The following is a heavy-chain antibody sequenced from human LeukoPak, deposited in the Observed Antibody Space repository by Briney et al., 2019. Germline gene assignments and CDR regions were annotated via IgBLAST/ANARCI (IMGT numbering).Heavy chain of an antibody. CDR3: ARDPYSGLFDY. D-gene: IGHD4-11*01. J-gene: IGHJ4*02. Sequence: GGSLRLSCAASGFIFSSYSMNWVRQTPGKGLEWVSSISSSSSHIYYADSVKGRFTISRDNAKNSLYLQMNSLRAEDTAVYYCARDPYSGLFDYWGQGTLVTVSS. CDR2: ISSSSSHI. V-gene: IGHV3-21*01. CDR1: GFIFSSYS.